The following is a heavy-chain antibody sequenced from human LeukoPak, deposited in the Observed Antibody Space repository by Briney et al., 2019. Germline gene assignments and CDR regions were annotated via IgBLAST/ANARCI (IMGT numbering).Heavy chain of an antibody. J-gene: IGHJ4*02. V-gene: IGHV3-11*01. CDR2: ISSSGSTI. CDR1: GFTFSDYY. Sequence: GSLRLSCAASGFTFSDYYMSWIRQAPGKGLEWVSYISSSGSTIYYADSVKGRFTISRDNAKNSLYLQMNSLRAEDTAMYYCARRTGDSYYFDYWGQGTLVTVSS. CDR3: ARRTGDSYYFDY. D-gene: IGHD1-26*01.